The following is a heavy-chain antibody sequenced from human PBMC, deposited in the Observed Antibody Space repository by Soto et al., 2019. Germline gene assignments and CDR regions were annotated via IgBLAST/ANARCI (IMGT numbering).Heavy chain of an antibody. V-gene: IGHV3-23*01. D-gene: IGHD6-13*01. J-gene: IGHJ4*02. CDR1: GFTFSSYA. CDR3: AYSSTPFDC. CDR2: ISGSGGST. Sequence: EVQLLESGGGLVQPGGSLRLSCAASGFTFSSYAMSWVRQAPGKGLEWVSAISGSGGSTYYADSVKGRFTISRDNSKNSQYLQMSSLRAEDTAVYYCAYSSTPFDCWGLGALVTVSS.